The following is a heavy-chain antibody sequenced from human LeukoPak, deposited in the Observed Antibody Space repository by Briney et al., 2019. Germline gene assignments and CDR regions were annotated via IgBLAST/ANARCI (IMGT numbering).Heavy chain of an antibody. V-gene: IGHV4-38-2*02. CDR2: IFHSGNS. J-gene: IGHJ5*02. CDR3: ARLSKPGWFDP. D-gene: IGHD1-14*01. CDR1: GYSMSSGYY. Sequence: SETLSLTYTVSGYSMSSGYYWGWIRQPPGKGLQWIGSIFHSGNSYYNPSLKSRVTISVDTSKNQFSLKLTSVTAADTAVYYCARLSKPGWFDPWGQGTLVTVSS.